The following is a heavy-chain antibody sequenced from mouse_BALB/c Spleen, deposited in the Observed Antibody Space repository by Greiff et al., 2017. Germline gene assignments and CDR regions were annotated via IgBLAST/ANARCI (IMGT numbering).Heavy chain of an antibody. CDR2: IWAGGST. Sequence: VKLQESGPGLVAPSQSLSITCTVSGFSLTSYGVHWVRQPPGKGLEWLGVIWAGGSTNYNSALMSRLSISKDNSKSQVFLKMNSLQTDDTAIYYCVRDDYYAMDYWGQGTSVTVSS. CDR3: VRDDYYAMDY. V-gene: IGHV2-9*02. CDR1: GFSLTSYG. J-gene: IGHJ4*01.